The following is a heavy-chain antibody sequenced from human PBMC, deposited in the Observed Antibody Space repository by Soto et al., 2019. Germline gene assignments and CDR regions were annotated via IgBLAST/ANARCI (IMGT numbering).Heavy chain of an antibody. J-gene: IGHJ4*02. V-gene: IGHV1-69*13. CDR3: ARTAPMDAGDKYYYDF. CDR2: IIPFFGTA. D-gene: IGHD3-16*01. Sequence: SVTVSCKTSGATFSTFGISWVRQAPGQGLEWMGGIIPFFGTAEYSQKFEDRITITADESTNTVYMDLRSLTSEDTAIYYCARTAPMDAGDKYYYDFWGQGALVTVSS. CDR1: GATFSTFG.